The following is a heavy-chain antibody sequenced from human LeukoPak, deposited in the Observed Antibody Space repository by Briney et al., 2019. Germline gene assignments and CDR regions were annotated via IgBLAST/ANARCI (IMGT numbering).Heavy chain of an antibody. V-gene: IGHV3-11*01. D-gene: IGHD5-24*01. J-gene: IGHJ4*02. CDR3: ARLGYNNFDY. CDR2: ISSGGGTI. Sequence: PGGSLRLSYAASGFTFSDYYMSWIRQAPGKGLEWVSYISSGGGTIDYADSVKGRFTISRDNAKNSLYLQMNSLGAEDTAFYYCARLGYNNFDYWGQGTLVTVSS. CDR1: GFTFSDYY.